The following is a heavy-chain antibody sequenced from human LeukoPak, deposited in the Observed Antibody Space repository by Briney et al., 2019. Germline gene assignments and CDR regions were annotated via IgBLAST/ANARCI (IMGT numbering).Heavy chain of an antibody. Sequence: SETLSLTCAVYGGSFSGYYGSWIRQPPRKGLEWIWEINHSGSTNYNPSLKRRATISRDTSTTKFSPKLSSVTAADTALYSCARGPGTWYYYWGQGTLVPVSS. V-gene: IGHV4-34*01. CDR3: ARGPGTWYYY. CDR2: INHSGST. CDR1: GGSFSGYY. J-gene: IGHJ4*02. D-gene: IGHD6-13*01.